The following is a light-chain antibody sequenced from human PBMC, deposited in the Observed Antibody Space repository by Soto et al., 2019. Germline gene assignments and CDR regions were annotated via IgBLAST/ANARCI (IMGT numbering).Light chain of an antibody. Sequence: AIQLTQSPSSLSASVGDRVSITSRASQGIGSALAWYQLKPGAAPALLIYDASTLESGVPSRFSGSRSGADFTLTISSLQPEDFATYYCQHYNSYSEAFGQGTKVDI. CDR3: QHYNSYSEA. CDR2: DAS. J-gene: IGKJ1*01. V-gene: IGKV1-13*02. CDR1: QGIGSA.